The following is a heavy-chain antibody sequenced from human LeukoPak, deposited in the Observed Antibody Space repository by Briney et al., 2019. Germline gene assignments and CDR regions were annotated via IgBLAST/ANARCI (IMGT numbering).Heavy chain of an antibody. CDR2: ISGSGGST. CDR1: GFTFSSYA. Sequence: GGSLRLSCAASGFTFSSYAMSWVRQAPGKGLEWVSAISGSGGSTYYADSVKGRFTISRDNSKNTLYLQMNSLRAEDTAVYYCAKGHHDILTGYYREGNYFDYWGQGTLVTVSS. V-gene: IGHV3-23*01. J-gene: IGHJ4*02. D-gene: IGHD3-9*01. CDR3: AKGHHDILTGYYREGNYFDY.